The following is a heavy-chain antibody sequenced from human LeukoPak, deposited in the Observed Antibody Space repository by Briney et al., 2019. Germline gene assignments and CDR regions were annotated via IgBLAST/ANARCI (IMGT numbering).Heavy chain of an antibody. D-gene: IGHD6-6*01. CDR1: GYTFTSYG. V-gene: IGHV1-18*01. J-gene: IGHJ3*02. CDR2: ISAYNGNT. CDR3: ASGYLIAARQDAFDI. Sequence: ASVKVSCKASGYTFTSYGISWVRQAPGQGLEWMGWISAYNGNTNYAQKLQGRVTMTTDTSTSTAYMELSSLRSEDTAVYYCASGYLIAARQDAFDIWGQGTMVTVSS.